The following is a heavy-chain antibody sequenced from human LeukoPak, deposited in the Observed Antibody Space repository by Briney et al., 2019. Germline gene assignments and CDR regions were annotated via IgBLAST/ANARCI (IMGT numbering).Heavy chain of an antibody. D-gene: IGHD6-19*01. Sequence: GASVKVSCKASGYTFTSYGISWVRQAPGQGLEWMGWINPNSGGTNYAQKFQGRVTMTRDTSISTAYMELSRLRSDDTAVYYCAISAVAHFFDYWGQGTLVTVSS. CDR3: AISAVAHFFDY. J-gene: IGHJ4*02. V-gene: IGHV1-2*02. CDR1: GYTFTSYG. CDR2: INPNSGGT.